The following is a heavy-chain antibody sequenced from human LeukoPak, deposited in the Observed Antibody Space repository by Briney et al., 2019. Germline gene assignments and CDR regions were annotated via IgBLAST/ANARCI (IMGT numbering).Heavy chain of an antibody. D-gene: IGHD3-16*01. Sequence: PGGSLRLSCAASGFTFSSYSMNWVRQAPGKGLEWVSYISSSSSSIYYVDSVKGRFTISRGNAKNSLYLQMNSLRAEDTAVYYCARVWLTDPKGYWGQGTLVTVSS. CDR3: ARVWLTDPKGY. J-gene: IGHJ4*02. CDR2: ISSSSSSI. V-gene: IGHV3-48*01. CDR1: GFTFSSYS.